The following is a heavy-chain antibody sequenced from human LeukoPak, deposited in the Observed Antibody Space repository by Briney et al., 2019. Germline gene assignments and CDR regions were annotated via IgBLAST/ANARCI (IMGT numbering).Heavy chain of an antibody. D-gene: IGHD3-10*01. CDR1: GFTFSSYG. J-gene: IGHJ4*02. CDR3: AKDHYYYGSGIYFMHYFDY. CDR2: ISYDGSNK. Sequence: GGSLRLSCAASGFTFSSYGMQWVRQAPGKGLEWVAVISYDGSNKYYAESVKGRFTISRENSKNTLHLQMNSLRAEDTAVYYCAKDHYYYGSGIYFMHYFDYWGQGTLVTVSS. V-gene: IGHV3-30*18.